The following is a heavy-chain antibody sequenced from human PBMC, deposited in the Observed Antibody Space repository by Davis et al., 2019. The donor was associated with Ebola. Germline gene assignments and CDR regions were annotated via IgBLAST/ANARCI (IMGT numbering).Heavy chain of an antibody. CDR2: NYYSGST. J-gene: IGHJ5*02. Sequence: PSETLSLTCTVSGGSISSYYWSWFRQPPGKGLEWIGYNYYSGSTNYNPSLKRRVTISVDTSKNQFSLKLSSVTAADTAVYYCARDSGKAYDFWSGYYGRWFDPWGRGTLVTVSS. CDR1: GGSISSYY. D-gene: IGHD3-3*01. CDR3: ARDSGKAYDFWSGYYGRWFDP. V-gene: IGHV4-59*01.